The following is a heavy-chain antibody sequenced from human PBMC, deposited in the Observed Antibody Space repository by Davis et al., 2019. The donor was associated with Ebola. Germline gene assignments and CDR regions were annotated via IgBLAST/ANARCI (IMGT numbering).Heavy chain of an antibody. J-gene: IGHJ4*02. D-gene: IGHD4-23*01. CDR2: IMSDGSGT. CDR1: GFTFSRDW. Sequence: HTGGSLRLSCEASGFTFSRDWMHWVRQAPGKGLMWVSRIMSDGSGTTYADSVKGRFTISRDNAKNTLYLQMNSLRAEDTAVYYCAQQLGDYGGNALRYWGQGTLVTVSS. CDR3: AQQLGDYGGNALRY. V-gene: IGHV3-74*01.